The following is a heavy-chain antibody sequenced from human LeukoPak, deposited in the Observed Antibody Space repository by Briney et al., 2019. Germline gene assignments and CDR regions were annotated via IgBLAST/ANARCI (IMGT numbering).Heavy chain of an antibody. CDR3: ARVRIGQQLDKYYYYAMDV. D-gene: IGHD6-13*01. Sequence: ASVTVSCKASGYTFTDYYMHWVRQAPGQGLEWMGWINPNSGGTNYAQKFQGRVTMTTDTSTSTAYMEVSRLRSDDTAVYYCARVRIGQQLDKYYYYAMDVWGQGTTVTVSS. V-gene: IGHV1-2*02. CDR2: INPNSGGT. J-gene: IGHJ6*02. CDR1: GYTFTDYY.